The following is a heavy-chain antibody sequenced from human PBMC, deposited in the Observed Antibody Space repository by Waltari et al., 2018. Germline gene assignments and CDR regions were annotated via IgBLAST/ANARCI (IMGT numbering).Heavy chain of an antibody. D-gene: IGHD6-13*01. J-gene: IGHJ6*03. CDR1: GGTFSSYA. Sequence: QVQLVQSGAEVKKPGSSVKVSCKASGGTFSSYAISWVRQAPGQGLEWMGGIIPIFGTANYAQKFQGRVTITADKSTSTAYMELSSLRSEDTAVYYCARVIAAAGYYYYYYMDVWGKGTTVTVSS. CDR3: ARVIAAAGYYYYYYMDV. CDR2: IIPIFGTA. V-gene: IGHV1-69*14.